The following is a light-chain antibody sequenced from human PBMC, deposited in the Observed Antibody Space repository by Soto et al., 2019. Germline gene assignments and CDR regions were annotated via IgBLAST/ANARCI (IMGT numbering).Light chain of an antibody. CDR2: SAS. Sequence: EIVLTQSPGTLSLSPGERATLSCRASQTFSSSHLAWYQQKPGQAPRLIIYSASTRATGIPDRFSGSGSGTDFTFTISSLEPEDSGVYYCQQRINWPLTFGGGTKVDIK. CDR1: QTFSSSH. CDR3: QQRINWPLT. J-gene: IGKJ4*01. V-gene: IGKV3D-20*02.